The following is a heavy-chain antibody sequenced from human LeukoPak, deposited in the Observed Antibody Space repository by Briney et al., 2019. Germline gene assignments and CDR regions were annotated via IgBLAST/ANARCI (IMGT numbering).Heavy chain of an antibody. J-gene: IGHJ4*02. V-gene: IGHV4-59*08. D-gene: IGHD3-22*01. CDR1: GGSFSGYY. CDR3: ASSLYYYDSSGYLQYYFDY. Sequence: SETLSLTCAVYGGSFSGYYWSWIRQPPGKGLEWIGYIYYSGSTNYNPSLKSRVTISVDTSKNQFSLKLSSVTAADTAVYYCASSLYYYDSSGYLQYYFDYWGQGTLVTVSS. CDR2: IYYSGST.